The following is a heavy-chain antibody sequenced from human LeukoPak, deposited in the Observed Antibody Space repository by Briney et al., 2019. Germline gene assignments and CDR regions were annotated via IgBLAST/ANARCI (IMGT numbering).Heavy chain of an antibody. Sequence: GGSLRLSCAASGFTFSDYYMSWIRQAPGKGLEWVSYISSSGSTIYYADSVKGRFTISRDNAKNSVYLQMNSLRAEDTAVYYCARDWGTTYDFWSGYSFDYWGQGTLVTVSS. D-gene: IGHD3-3*01. CDR2: ISSSGSTI. CDR1: GFTFSDYY. V-gene: IGHV3-11*04. CDR3: ARDWGTTYDFWSGYSFDY. J-gene: IGHJ4*02.